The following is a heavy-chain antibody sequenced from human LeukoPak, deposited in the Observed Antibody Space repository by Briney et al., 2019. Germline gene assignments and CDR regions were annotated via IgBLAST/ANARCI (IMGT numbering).Heavy chain of an antibody. CDR1: GFTFSSSV. CDR2: ISGSGDST. V-gene: IGHV3-23*01. D-gene: IGHD3-16*02. CDR3: ATSLWGSYRFDF. J-gene: IGHJ4*02. Sequence: GGSLRLSCAASGFTFSSSVMTWVRQAPGKGLEWVSAISGSGDSTYYADSVKGRFTISRDNSKNTLYLQMNGLRAEDTAVYYCATSLWGSYRFDFWGQGTLVTVSS.